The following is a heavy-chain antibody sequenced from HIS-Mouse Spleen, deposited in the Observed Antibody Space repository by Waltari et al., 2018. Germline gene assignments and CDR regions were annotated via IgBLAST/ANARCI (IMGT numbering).Heavy chain of an antibody. V-gene: IGHV4-39*07. D-gene: IGHD6-13*01. Sequence: QLQLQESGPGLVKPSETLSLTCTVSGGSISSSSYYWGWIRQPPGKGLEWIGSIYYRGGTYNNPAVKSRVTISVDTSKNQFSLKVGSVTAADTAVYYCAREIPYSSSWYDWYFDLWGRGTLVTVAS. CDR3: AREIPYSSSWYDWYFDL. CDR2: IYYRGGT. J-gene: IGHJ2*01. CDR1: GGSISSSSYY.